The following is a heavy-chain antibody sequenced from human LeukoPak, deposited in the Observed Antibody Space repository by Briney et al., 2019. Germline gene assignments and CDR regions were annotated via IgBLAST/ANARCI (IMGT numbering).Heavy chain of an antibody. CDR1: GFTFSDYY. CDR2: ISGSGGST. D-gene: IGHD3-10*01. CDR3: AAGRQGWFGELFNHFDY. V-gene: IGHV3-23*01. J-gene: IGHJ4*02. Sequence: GGSLRLSCAASGFTFSDYYMSWVRQAPGKGLEWVSAISGSGGSTYYADSVKGRFTISRDNSKNTLYLQMNSLRAEDTAVYYCAAGRQGWFGELFNHFDYWGQGTLVTVSS.